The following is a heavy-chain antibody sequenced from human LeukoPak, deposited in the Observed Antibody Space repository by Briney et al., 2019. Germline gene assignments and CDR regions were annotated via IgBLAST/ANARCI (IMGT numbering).Heavy chain of an antibody. CDR1: GFTFSSYA. CDR3: AKAGRYCSGGSCYYKYYFDY. J-gene: IGHJ4*02. CDR2: ISGSGGST. V-gene: IGHV3-23*01. Sequence: GGSLRLSCAASGFTFSSYAMSWVRQAPGKGLEWVSAISGSGGSTYYADSVKGRFTISRDNSKNTLYLQMNSLRAEDTAVYYCAKAGRYCSGGSCYYKYYFDYWGQGTLVTVSS. D-gene: IGHD2-15*01.